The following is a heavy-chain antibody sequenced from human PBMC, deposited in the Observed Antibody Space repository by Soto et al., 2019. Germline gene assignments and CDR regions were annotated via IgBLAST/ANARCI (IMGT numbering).Heavy chain of an antibody. Sequence: QVQLVESGGGVVQPGRSLRLSCEASGFTFSSYGMHWVRQAPGKGLEWVAFISYDGSNKYYADSVKGRFTISRDNSKNTLYLQMNSLRAEDTAVCYCAKAMGGYYYDSSGYSSYYGMDVWGQGTTVTVSS. CDR3: AKAMGGYYYDSSGYSSYYGMDV. V-gene: IGHV3-30*18. J-gene: IGHJ6*02. CDR2: ISYDGSNK. D-gene: IGHD3-22*01. CDR1: GFTFSSYG.